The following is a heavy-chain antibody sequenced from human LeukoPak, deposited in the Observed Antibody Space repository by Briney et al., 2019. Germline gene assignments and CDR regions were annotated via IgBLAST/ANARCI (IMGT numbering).Heavy chain of an antibody. CDR3: ARSGGSGFQLDS. D-gene: IGHD3-16*01. CDR1: GGSIGPYY. J-gene: IGHJ4*02. V-gene: IGHV4-4*07. CDR2: SYTTGST. Sequence: PSGTLSLTXTVSGGSIGPYYWSWLRQPAGKALEWIGRSYTTGSTYYNPSLKSRVTMSLDTSKNQFSLKLSSVTAADTAVYYCARSGGSGFQLDSWGQGTLVTVSS.